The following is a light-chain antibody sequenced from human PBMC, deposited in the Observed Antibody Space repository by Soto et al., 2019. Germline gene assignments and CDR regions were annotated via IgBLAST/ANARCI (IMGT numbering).Light chain of an antibody. CDR3: QQYFRPWT. CDR1: QSVLYSSNNKNY. J-gene: IGKJ1*01. V-gene: IGKV4-1*01. CDR2: WAS. Sequence: DIVMTQSPDSLAVSLGERATINCKSSQSVLYSSNNKNYLAWYQQKPGQHPKLIIDWASTRESGVPDRFSGSGCGTDFALTIGSLQAEDVAVYYCQQYFRPWTFGPGTKGEIK.